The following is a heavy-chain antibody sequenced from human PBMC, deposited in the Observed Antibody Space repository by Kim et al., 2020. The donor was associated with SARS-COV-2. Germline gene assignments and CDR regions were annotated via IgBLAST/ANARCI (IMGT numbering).Heavy chain of an antibody. CDR1: GGSFSGYY. V-gene: IGHV4-34*01. CDR3: ARDRVRYDILTGYYNKYYFDY. Sequence: SETLSLTCAVYGGSFSGYYWSWIRQPPGKGLEWIGEINHSGSTNYNPSLKSRVTISVDTSKNQFSLKLSSVTAADTAVYYCARDRVRYDILTGYYNKYYFDYWGQGTLVTVSS. D-gene: IGHD3-9*01. CDR2: INHSGST. J-gene: IGHJ4*02.